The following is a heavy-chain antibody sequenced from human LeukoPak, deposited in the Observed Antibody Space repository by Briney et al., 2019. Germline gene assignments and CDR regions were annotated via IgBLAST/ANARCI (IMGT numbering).Heavy chain of an antibody. CDR2: IYYSGST. CDR3: VVSSTSRNNWFDR. D-gene: IGHD2-2*01. V-gene: IGHV4-39*07. CDR1: GGSISSSSYY. Sequence: SETLSLTCTVSGGSISSSSYYWGWLRQPPGKGLEWIGSIYYSGSTYYNPSLKSRVTISVDTAKNQFSLKLSSVTAADTAVYSCVVSSTSRNNWFDRWGQGTLVTVSS. J-gene: IGHJ5*02.